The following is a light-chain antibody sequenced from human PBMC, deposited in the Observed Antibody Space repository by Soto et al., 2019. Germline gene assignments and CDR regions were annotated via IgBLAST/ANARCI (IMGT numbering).Light chain of an antibody. CDR2: GAS. Sequence: EIVMTQSPATLSVSPGERATLSCRASQSVGSNLAWYQHRPGQAPRLLILGASTRDNGVPARFSGSGSGTEFTLTISGLQSEDSAVYYCQQYKDWYTFGQGNKLQIK. V-gene: IGKV3-15*01. J-gene: IGKJ2*01. CDR3: QQYKDWYT. CDR1: QSVGSN.